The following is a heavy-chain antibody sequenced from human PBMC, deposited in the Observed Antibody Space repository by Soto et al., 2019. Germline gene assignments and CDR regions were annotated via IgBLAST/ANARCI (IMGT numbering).Heavy chain of an antibody. V-gene: IGHV4-4*02. D-gene: IGHD3-9*01. CDR3: VRDEAHYDILTGSSLGRAFDI. CDR2: IYHTGRT. CDR1: NASISSSNW. Sequence: QVQLQESGPRLVKPSGTLSLTCVITNASISSSNWWSWVRQTPGKGLEWIGEIYHTGRTNYNPSLKSRVTMSIDKSNYRFSLRLTSLTAADTAVYYCVRDEAHYDILTGSSLGRAFDIWGQGTMVTVSS. J-gene: IGHJ3*02.